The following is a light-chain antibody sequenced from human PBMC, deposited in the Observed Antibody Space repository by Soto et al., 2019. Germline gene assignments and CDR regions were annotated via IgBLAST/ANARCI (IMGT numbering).Light chain of an antibody. V-gene: IGKV1-39*01. J-gene: IGKJ2*01. Sequence: DIQMTQSPSSLSASVGDRVTNTCRASQSISSYLNWYQQKPGKAPKLLIYAASSLQSGVPSRFSGSGSGTDFTLTISSLQPEDFATYYCQQSHSTLVTFGQGTKLEIK. CDR3: QQSHSTLVT. CDR1: QSISSY. CDR2: AAS.